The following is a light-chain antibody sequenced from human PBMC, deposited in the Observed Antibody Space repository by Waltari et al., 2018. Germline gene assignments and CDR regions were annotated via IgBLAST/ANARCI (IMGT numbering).Light chain of an antibody. CDR3: SSYIGSSTLEL. V-gene: IGLV2-14*03. Sequence: QSALTQPASVSGSPGQSVTISCPGTSSDVGGYNYVSWYQQHPGKAPKLMIFDVSYRPSGVSYRFSGSNSSNTASLTIFGLQAEDEADYYCSSYIGSSTLELFGGGTSLTIL. J-gene: IGLJ2*01. CDR1: SSDVGGYNY. CDR2: DVS.